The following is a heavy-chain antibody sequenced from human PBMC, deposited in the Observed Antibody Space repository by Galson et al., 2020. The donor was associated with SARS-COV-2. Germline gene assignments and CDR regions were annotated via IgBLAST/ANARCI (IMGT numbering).Heavy chain of an antibody. J-gene: IGHJ1*01. D-gene: IGHD4-17*01. CDR1: GFSLSTSGMC. V-gene: IGHV2-70*01. CDR3: ARTDYGAEYFQH. CDR2: IDWDDDK. Sequence: SSPTLVKPTHTLTLTCTFSGFSLSTSGMCVSWIRHPPGKALEWLALIDWDDDKYYSTSLKTRLTISKDTSKNQVVLTMTNMDPVDTATYYCARTDYGAEYFQHWGQGTLVTVSS.